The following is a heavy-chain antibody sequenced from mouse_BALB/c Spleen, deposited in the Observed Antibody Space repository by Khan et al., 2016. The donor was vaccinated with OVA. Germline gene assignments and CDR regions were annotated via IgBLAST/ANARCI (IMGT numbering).Heavy chain of an antibody. Sequence: VQLQQSGAELVKPGASVKLSCTASGFNFKDNYMHWVKQRPEQGLEWIGRIDPANGNTEYDPKFQGKATITADTSSNTAYLQLSSLTSEDTAAYYCAGWRRGYRGQGTTLSGSS. V-gene: IGHV14-3*02. J-gene: IGHJ2*01. D-gene: IGHD1-1*02. CDR3: AGWRRGY. CDR2: IDPANGNT. CDR1: GFNFKDNY.